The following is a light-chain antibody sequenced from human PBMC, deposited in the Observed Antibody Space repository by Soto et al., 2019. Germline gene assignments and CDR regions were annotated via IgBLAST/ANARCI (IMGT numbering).Light chain of an antibody. CDR2: TAS. Sequence: DIQVTQSPSSLSASVGDRVTITCRASQNIRTYLNWYQQRPGKPPKLLIHTASTLQSGVPSRFSGSGSGTDFTLTISSLQPEDFATYYCQQTYSTLISFGQGTKLEIK. CDR1: QNIRTY. CDR3: QQTYSTLIS. V-gene: IGKV1-39*01. J-gene: IGKJ2*03.